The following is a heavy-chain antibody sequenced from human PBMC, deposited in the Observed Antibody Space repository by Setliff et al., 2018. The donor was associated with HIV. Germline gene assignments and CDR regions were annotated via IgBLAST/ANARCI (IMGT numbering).Heavy chain of an antibody. CDR2: IYYSGST. D-gene: IGHD6-13*01. CDR3: AGFPLSSSWYFY. Sequence: LSLTCTVSGGSISSSGYYWGWIRQPPGKGLEWIGTIYYSGSTYYNPSLKSRVTISVDTSKNQFSLKLSSVTAADTAVYYCAGFPLSSSWYFYWGQGTLVTVSS. J-gene: IGHJ4*02. CDR1: GGSISSSGYY. V-gene: IGHV4-39*01.